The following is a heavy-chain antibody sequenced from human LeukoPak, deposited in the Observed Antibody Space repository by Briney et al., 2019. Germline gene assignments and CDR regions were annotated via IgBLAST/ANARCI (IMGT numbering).Heavy chain of an antibody. J-gene: IGHJ2*01. CDR1: GGSISSYY. CDR2: TYYSGST. CDR3: ARAGVVSNPNSYWYFDL. V-gene: IGHV4-59*01. D-gene: IGHD3-3*01. Sequence: SETLSLTCTVSGGSISSYYWSWIRQPPGKGLEWIGYTYYSGSTNYNPSLESRVTISVDTSKNQFSLKLSSVTAADTAVYYCARAGVVSNPNSYWYFDLWGRGTLVTVSS.